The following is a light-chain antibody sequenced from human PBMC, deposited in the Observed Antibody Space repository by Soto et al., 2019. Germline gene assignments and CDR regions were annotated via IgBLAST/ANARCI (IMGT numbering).Light chain of an antibody. CDR3: AAWDDSLSVRYV. CDR1: SSNIGSNF. Sequence: QSVLTQPPSASGTPGQRVTISCSGSSSNIGSNFVYWYQQRPGTAPRLLIYHNDQRPSGVPDRFSGSKSGTSASLAISGLRSEDEADYYCAAWDDSLSVRYVFGTGTKVTVL. V-gene: IGLV1-47*02. CDR2: HND. J-gene: IGLJ1*01.